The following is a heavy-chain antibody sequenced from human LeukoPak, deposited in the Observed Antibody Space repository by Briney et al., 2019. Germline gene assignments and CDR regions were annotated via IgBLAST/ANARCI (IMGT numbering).Heavy chain of an antibody. V-gene: IGHV3-74*01. CDR3: ARSTGWFGQGYFDY. Sequence: PGGSLRLSCAASGFTFSSYWMHWVRQAPGKGLVWVSRINSDGSSTSYADSVKGRFTIYRDNAKNTLYLQMNSLRAEDTAVYYCARSTGWFGQGYFDYWGQGTLVTVSS. CDR2: INSDGSST. CDR1: GFTFSSYW. J-gene: IGHJ4*02. D-gene: IGHD3-10*01.